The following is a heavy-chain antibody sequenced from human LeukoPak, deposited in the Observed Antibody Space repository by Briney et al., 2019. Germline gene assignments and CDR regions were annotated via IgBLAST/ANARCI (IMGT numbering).Heavy chain of an antibody. Sequence: SVKVSCKASGGTFSSYAISWVRQAPGQGLEWMGGIIPIFGTANYAQEFQGRVTITTDESTSTAYMELSSLRSEDTAVYYCARVAAGWLRSDWFDPWGQGTQVTVSS. V-gene: IGHV1-69*05. CDR3: ARVAAGWLRSDWFDP. CDR2: IIPIFGTA. CDR1: GGTFSSYA. D-gene: IGHD5-12*01. J-gene: IGHJ5*02.